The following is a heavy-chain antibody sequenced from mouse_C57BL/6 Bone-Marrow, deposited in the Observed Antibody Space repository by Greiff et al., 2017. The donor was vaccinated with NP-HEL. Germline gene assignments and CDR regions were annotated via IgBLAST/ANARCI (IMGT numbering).Heavy chain of an antibody. CDR1: GYSFTDYN. J-gene: IGHJ4*01. D-gene: IGHD1-1*01. V-gene: IGHV1-39*01. CDR2: INPNYGTT. Sequence: VQLKQSGPELVKPGASVKISCKASGYSFTDYNMNWVKQSNGKSLEWIGVINPNYGTTSYNQKFKGKATLTVDQSSSTAYMQLNSLTSEDSAVYYCASYYYGSSYVAMDYWGQGTSVTVSS. CDR3: ASYYYGSSYVAMDY.